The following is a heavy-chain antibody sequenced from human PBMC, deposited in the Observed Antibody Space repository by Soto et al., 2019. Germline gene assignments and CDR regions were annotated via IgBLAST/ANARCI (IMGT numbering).Heavy chain of an antibody. CDR3: ARDGSSSWYVGYYYYGMDV. D-gene: IGHD6-13*01. CDR1: GFTFSSYG. V-gene: IGHV3-33*01. CDR2: IWYDGSNK. J-gene: IGHJ6*02. Sequence: QVQLVESGGGVVQPGRSLRLSCAASGFTFSSYGMHWVRQAPGKGLEWVAVIWYDGSNKYYADSVKGRFTISRDNSKNTLYLQMNSLRAEDTAVYYCARDGSSSWYVGYYYYGMDVWRQGSTVTVSS.